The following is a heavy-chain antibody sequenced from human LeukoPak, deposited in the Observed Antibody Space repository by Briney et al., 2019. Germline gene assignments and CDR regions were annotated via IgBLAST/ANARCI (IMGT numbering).Heavy chain of an antibody. CDR2: IYWNDDK. J-gene: IGHJ4*02. V-gene: IGHV2-5*01. CDR1: GFSLSTSGVG. Sequence: ESGPTLGKPTQTLMLTCTFSGFSLSTSGVGVGWIRQPPGKALEWLALIYWNDDKRYSPSLKSRLTITKDTSKNRVVLTMSNLEPVDTGTYNSAHYVETERRAYYFDYWGQGTLVTVSS. D-gene: IGHD5-24*01. CDR3: AHYVETERRAYYFDY.